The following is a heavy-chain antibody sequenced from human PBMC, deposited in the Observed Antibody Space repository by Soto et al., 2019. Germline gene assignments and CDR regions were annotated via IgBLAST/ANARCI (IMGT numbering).Heavy chain of an antibody. CDR2: IYSGGST. V-gene: IGHV3-53*01. J-gene: IGHJ6*02. CDR1: GFTVSSNY. D-gene: IGHD2-21*01. Sequence: EVQLVESGGGLIQPGGSLRLSCAASGFTVSSNYMSWVRQAPGKGLEWVSVIYSGGSTYYADSVKGRFTISRDNSKNTLYLQMNSLRAEDTAVYYCARSLGVSYYYYGMDVWGQGTTVTVSS. CDR3: ARSLGVSYYYYGMDV.